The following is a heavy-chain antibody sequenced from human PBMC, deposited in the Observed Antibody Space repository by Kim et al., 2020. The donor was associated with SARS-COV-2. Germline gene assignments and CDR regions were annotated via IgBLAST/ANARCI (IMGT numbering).Heavy chain of an antibody. CDR2: INTNTGNP. D-gene: IGHD2-2*01. V-gene: IGHV7-4-1*02. CDR3: ARVWCSSTSCYFGYQKAGWVDP. CDR1: GYTFTSYA. J-gene: IGHJ5*02. Sequence: ASVKVSCKASGYTFTSYAMNWVRQAPGQGLEWMGWINTNTGNPTYAQGFTGRFVFSLDTSVSTAYLQISSLKAEDTAVYYCARVWCSSTSCYFGYQKAGWVDPWGQGTLVTVSS.